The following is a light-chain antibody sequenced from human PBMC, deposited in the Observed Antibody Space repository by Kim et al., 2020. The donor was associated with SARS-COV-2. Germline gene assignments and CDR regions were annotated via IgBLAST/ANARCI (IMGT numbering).Light chain of an antibody. CDR2: AAS. CDR1: QGISSY. Sequence: SASPGDRFTITCRASQGISSYLAWYQQKPGKAPKLLIYAASTLQSGVPSRFSGSGSGTDFTLTISCLQSEDFATYYCQQYYSYPYTFGQGTKLEI. J-gene: IGKJ2*01. CDR3: QQYYSYPYT. V-gene: IGKV1-8*01.